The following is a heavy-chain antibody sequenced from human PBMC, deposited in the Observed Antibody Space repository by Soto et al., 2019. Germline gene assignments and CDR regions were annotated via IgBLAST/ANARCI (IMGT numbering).Heavy chain of an antibody. CDR1: GYTFTSYD. Sequence: QVQLVQSGAEVKKPGASVKVSCKASGYTFTSYDINWVRQATGQGLEWMGWMNPNSGNTGYAQKFQGRVTHTGNRPIRAADMELSGQTSGYTAGYYFAWRYSRSYSDYGMDVWDQGTTVTVSS. CDR3: AWRYSRSYSDYGMDV. J-gene: IGHJ6*02. V-gene: IGHV1-8*01. D-gene: IGHD6-6*01. CDR2: MNPNSGNT.